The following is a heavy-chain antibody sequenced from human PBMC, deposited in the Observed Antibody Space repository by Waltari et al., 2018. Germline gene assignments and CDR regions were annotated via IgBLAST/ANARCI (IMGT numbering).Heavy chain of an antibody. Sequence: EVQLVESGGDLVQPGGSLRLSCAASGFTFSGYWMHWVRQAPGEGLVWVSRVNNGVSSITYADCVKGRFTSSRDNAKNTLYLQMNSLRAEDTAVYYCARGLRGPDYWGLGTLVIVSS. V-gene: IGHV3-74*03. CDR1: GFTFSGYW. CDR2: VNNGVSSI. D-gene: IGHD3-16*01. J-gene: IGHJ4*02. CDR3: ARGLRGPDY.